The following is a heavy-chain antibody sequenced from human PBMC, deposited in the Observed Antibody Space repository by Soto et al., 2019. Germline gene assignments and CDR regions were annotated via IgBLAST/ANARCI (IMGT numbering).Heavy chain of an antibody. Sequence: EVQLLESGGGLVQPGGSLRLSCAASGFTSSNYAMSWVRQAPGKGLERVSSISGSGGSTDYADSVKGRFTISRDNSKNTLYLQMNSLRADDRAVHYCAKVYGGTTTYAYAMDVWGQGTTVTVSS. CDR1: GFTSSNYA. J-gene: IGHJ6*02. D-gene: IGHD1-7*01. CDR3: AKVYGGTTTYAYAMDV. CDR2: ISGSGGST. V-gene: IGHV3-23*01.